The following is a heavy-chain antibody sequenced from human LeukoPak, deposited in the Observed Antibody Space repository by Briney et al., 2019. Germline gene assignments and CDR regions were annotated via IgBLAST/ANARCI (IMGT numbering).Heavy chain of an antibody. J-gene: IGHJ4*02. CDR2: VSANGSNK. CDR1: GFRFDNFA. Sequence: GGSLRLSCTASGFRFDNFAIQWVRQAPGKGLVWVAVVSANGSNKYYGDSLRGRFTVSRDNSKGTVYLQINSVRSEDAAVYYCARDGRYGSGAMGFFDYWGQGALVTVSS. V-gene: IGHV3-30*04. D-gene: IGHD3-10*01. CDR3: ARDGRYGSGAMGFFDY.